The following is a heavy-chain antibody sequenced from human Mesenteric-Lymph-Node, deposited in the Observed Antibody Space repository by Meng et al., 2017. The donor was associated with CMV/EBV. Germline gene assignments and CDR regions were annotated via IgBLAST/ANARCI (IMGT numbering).Heavy chain of an antibody. J-gene: IGHJ4*02. CDR1: GFSLRTTGMR. V-gene: IGHV2-70D*14. D-gene: IGHD2-2*01. Sequence: SGPTLVKPTQTLTLTCTFSGFSLRTTGMRVSWIRQPPGKALEWLARIDWDDDKFYSTSLKTRLTISKDTSKNQVVLTMTNVDPVDTATYSCARTNGKYPRDPPSYFDYWGQGTLVTVSS. CDR2: IDWDDDK. CDR3: ARTNGKYPRDPPSYFDY.